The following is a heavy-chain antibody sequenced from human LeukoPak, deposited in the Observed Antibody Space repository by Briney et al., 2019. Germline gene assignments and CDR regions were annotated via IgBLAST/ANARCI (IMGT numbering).Heavy chain of an antibody. CDR2: IHYDSSTE. Sequence: QPGGSLRLSCAASGFAFSSYGMHWVRQAPGKGLEWVAYIHYDSSTEDYADSVKARFTISRDNSKNTLYLQMNSLRAEDAAVYYCAKGGSGSYYHFDYWGQGTLVTVSS. CDR3: AKGGSGSYYHFDY. CDR1: GFAFSSYG. J-gene: IGHJ4*02. D-gene: IGHD3-10*01. V-gene: IGHV3-30*02.